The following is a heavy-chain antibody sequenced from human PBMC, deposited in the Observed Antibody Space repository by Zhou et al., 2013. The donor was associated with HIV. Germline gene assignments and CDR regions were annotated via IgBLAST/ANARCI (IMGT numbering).Heavy chain of an antibody. CDR1: GYTFTSYA. CDR2: INPNSGGT. Sequence: QVQLVQSGAEVKKPGASVKVSCKASGYTFTSYAMHWVRQAPGQGLEWMGWINPNSGGTNYAQKFQGWVTMTRDTSISTAYMELSRLRSDDTAVYYCAREATYYGYWDAFDIWAKGQWSPSLQ. V-gene: IGHV1-2*04. CDR3: AREATYYGYWDAFDI. D-gene: IGHD3-3*01. J-gene: IGHJ3*02.